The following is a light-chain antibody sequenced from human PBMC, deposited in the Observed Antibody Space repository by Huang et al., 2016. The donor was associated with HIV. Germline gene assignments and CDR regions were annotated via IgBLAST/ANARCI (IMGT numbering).Light chain of an antibody. CDR3: QQYNKWPPFT. Sequence: EIVMTQSPVTLSVSPGERATLSCRASQSVSTNLAWYQQKPGQAPRLLMYGASRRATGIPARFSGSWSGTEFTLTISSLQSEDFSVYYCQQYNKWPPFTFGPGTKVDI. CDR2: GAS. V-gene: IGKV3-15*01. CDR1: QSVSTN. J-gene: IGKJ3*01.